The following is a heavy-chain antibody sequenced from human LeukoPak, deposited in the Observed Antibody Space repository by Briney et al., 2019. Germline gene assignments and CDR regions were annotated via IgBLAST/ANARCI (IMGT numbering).Heavy chain of an antibody. V-gene: IGHV1-2*02. D-gene: IGHD2-2*01. CDR2: INPNSGGT. Sequence: GASVKVSCKASGYTFTGYYMHWVRQAPGQRLEWMGWINPNSGGTNYAQKFQGRVTMTRDTSISTAYMELSRLRSDDTAVYYCARGEEVVPAAIAYWGQGTLVTASS. J-gene: IGHJ4*02. CDR3: ARGEEVVPAAIAY. CDR1: GYTFTGYY.